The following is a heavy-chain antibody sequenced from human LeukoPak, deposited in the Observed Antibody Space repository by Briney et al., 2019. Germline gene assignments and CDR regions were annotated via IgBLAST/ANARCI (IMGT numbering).Heavy chain of an antibody. Sequence: GGSLRLSCAASGFTFSSYSMNWVRQAPGKGLEWVSYISSSSSTIFYADSVKGRFTISRDNSKNTLYLQMNSLRAEDTAVYYCAKADYYDSSGYYSPRYYYYYGMDVWGQGTTVTVSS. J-gene: IGHJ6*02. CDR1: GFTFSSYS. D-gene: IGHD3-22*01. CDR2: ISSSSSTI. V-gene: IGHV3-48*01. CDR3: AKADYYDSSGYYSPRYYYYYGMDV.